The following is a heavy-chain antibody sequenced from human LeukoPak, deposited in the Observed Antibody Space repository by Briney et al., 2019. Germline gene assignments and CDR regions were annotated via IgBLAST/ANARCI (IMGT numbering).Heavy chain of an antibody. CDR2: LSGTGRST. CDR1: GFTFRRYA. D-gene: IGHD6-13*01. J-gene: IGHJ4*02. CDR3: AKGGDSSSWLFDF. Sequence: PGGSLRLSCAASGFTFRRYAMSWVRQAPGKGLEWVSALSGTGRSTYYADSVRGRFTISRDNSKNTLFLQVNSLRAEDTAVYYCAKGGDSSSWLFDFWGQGTLVTVSS. V-gene: IGHV3-23*01.